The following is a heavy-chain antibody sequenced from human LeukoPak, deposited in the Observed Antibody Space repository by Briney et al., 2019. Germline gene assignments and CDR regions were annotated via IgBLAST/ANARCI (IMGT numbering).Heavy chain of an antibody. D-gene: IGHD3-22*01. J-gene: IGHJ4*02. CDR2: IYYSGST. CDR1: GGPISSSRYY. CDR3: ARDLSGTYYYDSSGYPR. Sequence: SETLSLTCTVSGGPISSSRYYWGWIRQPPGKGGEWIGSIYYSGSTNYNPSLKSRVTISVDKSKNQFSLKLSSVTAADTAVYYCARDLSGTYYYDSSGYPRWSQGTLVTVSS. V-gene: IGHV4-39*07.